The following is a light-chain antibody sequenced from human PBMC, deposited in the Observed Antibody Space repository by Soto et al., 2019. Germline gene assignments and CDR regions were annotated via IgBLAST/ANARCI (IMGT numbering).Light chain of an antibody. J-gene: IGLJ2*01. CDR2: ENN. CDR1: SGSIANNY. Sequence: NFMLTQPHSVSESPAKTLSISCTRSSGSIANNYVQWYQQRPGSAPTTVIYENNQRLSGVPDRFSGSTDGSSNSASLTISGLQTEDEADYYCQSYDSDFVVFGGGTKVTAL. V-gene: IGLV6-57*04. CDR3: QSYDSDFVV.